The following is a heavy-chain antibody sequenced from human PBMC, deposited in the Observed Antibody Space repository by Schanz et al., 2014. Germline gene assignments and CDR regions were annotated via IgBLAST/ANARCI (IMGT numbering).Heavy chain of an antibody. CDR1: GFTFSNFA. Sequence: VHLVDSGGTLVQPGGSLRLSCAASGFTFSNFAIHWVRQAPGKGLEWVAVISYDGSHKDYADSVKGRFTISRDNSKNTLYLQMNSLRAEDTAVYYCARDLRNSRPSYYDHWGQGTLVTVSA. CDR2: ISYDGSHK. V-gene: IGHV3-30*04. D-gene: IGHD6-13*01. CDR3: ARDLRNSRPSYYDH. J-gene: IGHJ4*02.